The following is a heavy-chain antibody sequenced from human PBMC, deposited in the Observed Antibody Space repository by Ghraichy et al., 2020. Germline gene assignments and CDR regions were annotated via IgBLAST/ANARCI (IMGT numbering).Heavy chain of an antibody. CDR2: IIPILGIA. Sequence: SVKVSCKASGGTFSSYAISWVRQAPGQGLEWMGRIIPILGIANYAQKFQGRVTITADKSTSTAYMELSSLRSEDTAVYYCARDREGADLGCLRYWGQGTLVTVSS. CDR3: ARDREGADLGCLRY. D-gene: IGHD1-26*01. J-gene: IGHJ4*02. V-gene: IGHV1-69*04. CDR1: GGTFSSYA.